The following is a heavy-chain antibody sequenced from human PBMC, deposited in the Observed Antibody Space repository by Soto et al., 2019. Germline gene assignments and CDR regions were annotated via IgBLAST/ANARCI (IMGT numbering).Heavy chain of an antibody. J-gene: IGHJ6*02. V-gene: IGHV1-69*13. CDR2: IIPIFGTA. CDR3: ARGTLGYCSSTSCRGWDYYYYGMDV. Sequence: SVKVSCKASGGTFSSYAISWVRQAPGQGLEWMGGIIPIFGTANYAQKFQGRVTITADESTSTAYMALSSLRSEDTAVYYCARGTLGYCSSTSCRGWDYYYYGMDVWGQGTTVTVSS. D-gene: IGHD2-2*01. CDR1: GGTFSSYA.